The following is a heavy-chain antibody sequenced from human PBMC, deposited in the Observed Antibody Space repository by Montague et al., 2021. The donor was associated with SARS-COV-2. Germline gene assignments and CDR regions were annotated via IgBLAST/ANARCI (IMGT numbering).Heavy chain of an antibody. J-gene: IGHJ4*02. V-gene: IGHV4-4*07. Sequence: SETLSLTCTVSGEPISGFYWNWIRQSAGEGLEWIGRIYTTGSTNYNPSLKSRVTMSVDTSKNQFSLKLTSVTAADTAVYYCAREVVVAPYCFDYWGQGALVAVSS. CDR2: IYTTGST. D-gene: IGHD2-21*01. CDR3: AREVVVAPYCFDY. CDR1: GEPISGFY.